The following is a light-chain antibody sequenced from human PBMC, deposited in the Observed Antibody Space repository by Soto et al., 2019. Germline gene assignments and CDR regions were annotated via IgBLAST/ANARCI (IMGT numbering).Light chain of an antibody. CDR2: DAS. J-gene: IGKJ4*01. CDR1: QSVSNS. CDR3: QQRSNWLALT. Sequence: EIVLTQSPATLSLSPGERATLSCRASQSVSNSLAWYQQKPGQAPRLLIYDASNRATGIPARFSGSGSGTHYTLAISRLEPEDVAVYYCQQRSNWLALTFGGGTKVELK. V-gene: IGKV3-11*01.